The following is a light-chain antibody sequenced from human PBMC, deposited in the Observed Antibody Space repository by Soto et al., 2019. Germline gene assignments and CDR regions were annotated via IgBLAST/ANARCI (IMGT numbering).Light chain of an antibody. CDR2: DVN. Sequence: QSVLTQPRSVSGSPGQSVTVSCPGTNSDVGAYNYVSWYQHHPGKAPKLMIYDVNKRPSGVPDRFSGSKSGNTASLTISGLQAEDEADYYCCSYAGAYSYVFGVGTKVTVL. CDR1: NSDVGAYNY. V-gene: IGLV2-11*01. J-gene: IGLJ1*01. CDR3: CSYAGAYSYV.